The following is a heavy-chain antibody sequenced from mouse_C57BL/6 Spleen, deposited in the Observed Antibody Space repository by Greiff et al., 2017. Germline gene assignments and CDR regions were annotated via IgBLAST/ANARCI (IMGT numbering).Heavy chain of an antibody. D-gene: IGHD1-1*01. J-gene: IGHJ1*03. CDR3: ARPGSSSYWYFDV. CDR1: GYAFSSYW. V-gene: IGHV1-80*01. Sequence: VKLQQSGAELVKPGASVKISCKASGYAFSSYWMNWVKQRPGKGLEWIGQIYPGDGDTNYNGKFKGKATLTADKSSSTAYMQLSSLTSEDSAVYFCARPGSSSYWYFDVWGTGTTVTVSS. CDR2: IYPGDGDT.